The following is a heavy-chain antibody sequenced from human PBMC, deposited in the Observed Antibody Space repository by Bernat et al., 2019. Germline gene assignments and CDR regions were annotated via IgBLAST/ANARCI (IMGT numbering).Heavy chain of an antibody. CDR1: GYTFTSYY. J-gene: IGHJ2*01. Sequence: QVQLVQSGAEVKKPGASVKVSCKASGYTFTSYYMHWVRQAPGQGLEWMGGIIPIFGTANYAQKFQGRVTITADESTSTAYMELSSLRSEDTAVYYCARELRGARDYRVRYFDLWGRGTLVTVSS. CDR3: ARELRGARDYRVRYFDL. CDR2: IIPIFGTA. V-gene: IGHV1-69*01. D-gene: IGHD3-10*01.